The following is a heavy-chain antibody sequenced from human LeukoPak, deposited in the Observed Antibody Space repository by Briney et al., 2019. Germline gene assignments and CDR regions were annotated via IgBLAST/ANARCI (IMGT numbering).Heavy chain of an antibody. J-gene: IGHJ4*02. CDR2: INTNTGNP. D-gene: IGHD4-17*01. V-gene: IGHV7-4-1*02. CDR3: ARVGPLNGDYPDY. CDR1: GYTFTSYA. Sequence: ASVKVSCKTSGYTFTSYAMNWLRQAPGQGLEWMGWINTNTGNPTYAQGFTGRFVFSLDTSVSTAYLQISSLKAGDTAVYYCARVGPLNGDYPDYWGQGTLVTVSS.